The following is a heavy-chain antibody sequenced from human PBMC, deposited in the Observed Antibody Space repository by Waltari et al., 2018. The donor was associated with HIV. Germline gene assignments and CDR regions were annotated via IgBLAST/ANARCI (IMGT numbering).Heavy chain of an antibody. Sequence: QVQLQQWGAGLLKPSETLSLTCAVYGGSFSGYYWSWFRQPPGQGLEWIGEIDHSGSTNYNPSLKSRVTISVDTSKNQFSLKLSSVTAADTAVYYCARHRVTIFGVVRLFYGMDVWGQGTTVTVSS. V-gene: IGHV4-34*01. D-gene: IGHD3-3*01. CDR3: ARHRVTIFGVVRLFYGMDV. J-gene: IGHJ6*02. CDR1: GGSFSGYY. CDR2: IDHSGST.